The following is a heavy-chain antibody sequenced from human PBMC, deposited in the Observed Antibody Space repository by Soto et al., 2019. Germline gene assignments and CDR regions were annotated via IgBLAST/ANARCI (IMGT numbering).Heavy chain of an antibody. V-gene: IGHV4-59*07. J-gene: IGHJ4*02. CDR1: GGSISSYY. CDR3: ARWYYDFWSGYYKGYFDY. D-gene: IGHD3-3*01. Sequence: SDTLSLTCTVSGGSISSYYWGWIRQPPGKGLEWIGYIYYSGSTNYNPSLKSRVTISVDTSKNQFSLKLSSVTAADTAVYYCARWYYDFWSGYYKGYFDYWGQGTLVTVSS. CDR2: IYYSGST.